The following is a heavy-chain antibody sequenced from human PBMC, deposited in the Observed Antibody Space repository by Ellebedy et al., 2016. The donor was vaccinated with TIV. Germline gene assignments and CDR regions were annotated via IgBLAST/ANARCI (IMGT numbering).Heavy chain of an antibody. V-gene: IGHV3-33*01. Sequence: GESLKISCGASGFNFRNYHMHWVRQAPGKGLEWVALIWFNGRLKYYADSVKGRFSISRDNFRHALYLQINALRDDDTGVYYCAREVEGGQGDMDVWGQGTTVTVSS. J-gene: IGHJ6*02. CDR1: GFNFRNYH. D-gene: IGHD1-26*01. CDR3: AREVEGGQGDMDV. CDR2: IWFNGRLK.